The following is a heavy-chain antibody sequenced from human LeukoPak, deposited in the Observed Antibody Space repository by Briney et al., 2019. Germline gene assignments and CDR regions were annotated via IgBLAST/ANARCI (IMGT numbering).Heavy chain of an antibody. V-gene: IGHV4-59*01. D-gene: IGHD5-24*01. J-gene: IGHJ4*02. CDR3: ARGRWLQLPDR. Sequence: SETLSLTCTVSGGSISNYYWSWIRQPPGKGLEWIGFIYYTGSTDYNPSLKSRVTISVDTSKNQFSQKLSSVTAADTAVYYCARGRWLQLPDRWGQGTLVTVSS. CDR2: IYYTGST. CDR1: GGSISNYY.